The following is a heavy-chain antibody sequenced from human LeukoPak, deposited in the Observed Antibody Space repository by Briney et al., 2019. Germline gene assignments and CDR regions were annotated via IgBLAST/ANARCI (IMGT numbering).Heavy chain of an antibody. V-gene: IGHV3-30*04. CDR1: GFTFSSYA. CDR3: ARDRGQWLVQGIDY. Sequence: GGSLRLSCAASGFTFSSYAMHWVRQAPGKGPEWVAVISYDGSNKYYADSVKGRFTISRDNSKNTLYLQMNSLRAEDTAVYYCARDRGQWLVQGIDYWGQGTLVTVSS. D-gene: IGHD6-19*01. J-gene: IGHJ4*02. CDR2: ISYDGSNK.